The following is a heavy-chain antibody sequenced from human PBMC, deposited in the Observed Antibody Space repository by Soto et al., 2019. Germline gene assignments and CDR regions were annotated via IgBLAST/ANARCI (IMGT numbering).Heavy chain of an antibody. CDR1: GFTFCSYG. V-gene: IGHV3-21*04. J-gene: IGHJ4*02. CDR2: ISSSSSYI. D-gene: IGHD3-22*01. CDR3: ARNYYDSGGGFDY. Sequence: GGSLRLSCAASGFTFCSYGMNWVRQAPGKGLEWVSSISSSSSYIYYADSVKGRFTISRDNSKNTLYLQMNSLRAEDTAVYYCARNYYDSGGGFDYWGQGTLVTVSS.